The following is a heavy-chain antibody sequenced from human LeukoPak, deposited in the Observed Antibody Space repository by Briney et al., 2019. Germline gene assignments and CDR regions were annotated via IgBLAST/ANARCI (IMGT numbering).Heavy chain of an antibody. CDR1: GFTFSSYA. J-gene: IGHJ6*03. Sequence: GGSLRLSCAASGFTFSSYAMSWVRQAPGKGLEWVSAISGSGGSTYYADSVKGRFTISRDNSKNTLYLQMNSLRAEDTAVYYCAYCSSASCPPTYYYYYYMDVWGKGTTVTVSS. V-gene: IGHV3-23*01. CDR2: ISGSGGST. D-gene: IGHD2-2*01. CDR3: AYCSSASCPPTYYYYYYMDV.